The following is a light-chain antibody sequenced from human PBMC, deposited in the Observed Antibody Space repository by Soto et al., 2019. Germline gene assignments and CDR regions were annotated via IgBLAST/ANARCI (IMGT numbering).Light chain of an antibody. CDR3: QQRSNWLT. CDR1: QSVSSY. Sequence: EIVLTQSPATLSLSPGERATLSCRASQSVSSYLAWYQQKPGQAPRLLIYDASSRATGIPARFSGSGSGTDFTLTTSSLEHEDSADYYCQQRSNWLTFGGGTKVEIK. J-gene: IGKJ4*01. CDR2: DAS. V-gene: IGKV3-11*01.